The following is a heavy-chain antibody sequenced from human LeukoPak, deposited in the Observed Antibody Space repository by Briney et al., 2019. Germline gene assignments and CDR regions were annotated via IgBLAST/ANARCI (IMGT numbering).Heavy chain of an antibody. J-gene: IGHJ6*03. CDR2: INPSGGST. CDR3: ARDRSDGYMDV. V-gene: IGHV1-46*01. CDR1: GYTFTSYY. Sequence: ASVKVSCKASGYTFTSYYMHWVRQAPGQGLEWMGIINPSGGSTSYAQKFQGRVTMTRDMSTSTVYMELSSLRPEDTAVYYCARDRSDGYMDVWGKGTTVTVSS.